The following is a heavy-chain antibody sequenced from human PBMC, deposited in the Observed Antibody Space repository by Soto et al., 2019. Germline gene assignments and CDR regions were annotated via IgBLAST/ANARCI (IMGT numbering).Heavy chain of an antibody. CDR1: GFTFSSYA. CDR3: AKDGFASSSWYEQVDY. CDR2: ISGSGGST. D-gene: IGHD6-13*01. Sequence: GGSLRLSCAASGFTFSSYAMSWVRQAPGKGLEWVSAISGSGGSTYYADSVKGRFTISRDNSKNTLYLQMNSLRAEDTAVYYCAKDGFASSSWYEQVDYWGQGTLVTVPQ. J-gene: IGHJ4*02. V-gene: IGHV3-23*01.